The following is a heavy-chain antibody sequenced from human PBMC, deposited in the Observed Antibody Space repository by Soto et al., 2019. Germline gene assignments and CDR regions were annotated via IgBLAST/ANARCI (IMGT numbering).Heavy chain of an antibody. D-gene: IGHD2-8*01. V-gene: IGHV3-33*03. Sequence: QVQLVESGGGVVQPGRSLRLSCAASGFSFRNYGLHWVRQAPGKGLEWVAVIWYDGTKKYYADSVKGRFTISRDSSKNTLYLQMDSLRAEDTAIYYCAKDVYKYLYFDPWGRGTLVTVSS. CDR3: AKDVYKYLYFDP. J-gene: IGHJ2*01. CDR1: GFSFRNYG. CDR2: IWYDGTKK.